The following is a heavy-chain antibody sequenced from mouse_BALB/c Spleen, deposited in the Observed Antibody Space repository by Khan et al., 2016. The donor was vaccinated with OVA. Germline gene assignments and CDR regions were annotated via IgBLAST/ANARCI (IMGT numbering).Heavy chain of an antibody. CDR2: IRSGGNT. J-gene: IGHJ3*01. Sequence: QVQLKESGPGLVQPSQSLSITCRVSGFSLTTYGVHWVRQSPGKGLEWLGVIRSGGNTEYNAAFISRLSITKDNSKSQVFFKMDSLQADDTGVYYCARNSYMYDFTYWGQGTLVTVSA. D-gene: IGHD2-14*01. V-gene: IGHV2-2*01. CDR3: ARNSYMYDFTY. CDR1: GFSLTTYG.